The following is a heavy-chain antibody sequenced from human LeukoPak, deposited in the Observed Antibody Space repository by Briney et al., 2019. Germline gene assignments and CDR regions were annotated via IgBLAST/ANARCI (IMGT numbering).Heavy chain of an antibody. CDR1: GYTLTELS. CDR3: ATTGGEQWLACDY. V-gene: IGHV1-24*01. CDR2: FDPEDGET. J-gene: IGHJ4*02. Sequence: ASVKVSCKVSGYTLTELSMHWVRQAPGKGLEWMGGFDPEDGETIYAQRFQGRVTMTEDTSTDTAYMELSSLRSEDTAVYYCATTGGEQWLACDYWGQGTLVTVSS. D-gene: IGHD6-19*01.